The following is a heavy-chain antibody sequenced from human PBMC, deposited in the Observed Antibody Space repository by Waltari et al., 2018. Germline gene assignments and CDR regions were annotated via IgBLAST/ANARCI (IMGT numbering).Heavy chain of an antibody. CDR3: ARDSRLGELSL. CDR1: GFTFSRYD. V-gene: IGHV3-13*01. Sequence: EVQLVESGGGLVQPGGSLRLSCAASGFTFSRYDMHWVRQATGKGLEWVSAIGTAGDTYYPGSVKGRFTISRENAKNSLYLQMNSLRAEDTAVYYCARDSRLGELSLWGQGTLVTVSS. D-gene: IGHD3-16*02. J-gene: IGHJ4*02. CDR2: IGTAGDT.